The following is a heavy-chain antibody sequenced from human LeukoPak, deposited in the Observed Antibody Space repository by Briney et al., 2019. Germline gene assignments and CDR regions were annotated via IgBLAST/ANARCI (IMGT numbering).Heavy chain of an antibody. CDR1: GFTFGTYW. D-gene: IGHD3-10*01. CDR3: AGGSGFRTFFGY. V-gene: IGHV3-7*01. Sequence: GESLRLSCTASGFTFGTYWMSWVRHPPGKGLEWVAKTNQDGTEKYYVDSVKGRFTISRDNAKNSLYLQMNSLRAEDTAVYYCAGGSGFRTFFGYWGQGTLVTVSS. J-gene: IGHJ4*02. CDR2: TNQDGTEK.